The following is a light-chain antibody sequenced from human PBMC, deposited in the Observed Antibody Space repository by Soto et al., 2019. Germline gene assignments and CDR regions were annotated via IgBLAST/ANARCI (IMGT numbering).Light chain of an antibody. CDR2: FAS. CDR3: QQYDTSPLT. CDR1: QSISNW. V-gene: IGKV1-5*03. Sequence: DTQMTQSPSTLSASVGDRVTITCRASQSISNWLAWYQQKPGKAPNLLIYFASTLQSGVPSRFSGSGSGTEFTLTISSLQPDDFATYYCQQYDTSPLTFGGGTKVEIK. J-gene: IGKJ4*01.